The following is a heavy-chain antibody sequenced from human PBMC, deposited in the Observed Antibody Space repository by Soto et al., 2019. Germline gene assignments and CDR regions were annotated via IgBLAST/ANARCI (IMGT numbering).Heavy chain of an antibody. V-gene: IGHV1-69*13. CDR2: IIPIFGTA. CDR1: GGTFSSYA. CDR3: ARGLVNSGSYLGYDAFDI. Sequence: ASVKVSCKASGGTFSSYAISWARQAPGQGLEWMGGIIPIFGTASYAQKFQGRVTITADESTSTAYMELSSLRSEDTAVYYCARGLVNSGSYLGYDAFDIWGQGTMVTVSS. D-gene: IGHD1-26*01. J-gene: IGHJ3*02.